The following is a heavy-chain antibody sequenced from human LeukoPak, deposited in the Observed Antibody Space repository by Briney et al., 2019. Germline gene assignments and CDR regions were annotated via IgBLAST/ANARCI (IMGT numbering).Heavy chain of an antibody. J-gene: IGHJ5*02. V-gene: IGHV4-34*01. CDR3: ARGRRYSNWFDP. CDR2: INHSGST. Sequence: KTSETLSLTCAVYGGSFSGYYWSWIRQPSGKGLEWIGEINHSGSTNYNPSLKSRVTISVDTSKNQFSLKLSSVTAADTAVYYCARGRRYSNWFDPWGQGTLVTVSS. D-gene: IGHD3-9*01. CDR1: GGSFSGYY.